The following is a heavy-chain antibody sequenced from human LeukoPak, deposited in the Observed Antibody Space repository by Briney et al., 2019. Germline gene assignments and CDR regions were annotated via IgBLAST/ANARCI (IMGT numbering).Heavy chain of an antibody. CDR3: ARDRLTDYYGSETYYPNWFDP. Sequence: SETLSLTCTVSGYSISSGYYWSWLRQPAGKGPEWIGHISTSGNTNYSPSLKSRVTMSVDTSKNRISLRLTSVTAADTAIYYCARDRLTDYYGSETYYPNWFDPWGQGTLVTVSS. CDR2: ISTSGNT. J-gene: IGHJ5*02. V-gene: IGHV4-4*07. D-gene: IGHD3-10*01. CDR1: GYSISSGYY.